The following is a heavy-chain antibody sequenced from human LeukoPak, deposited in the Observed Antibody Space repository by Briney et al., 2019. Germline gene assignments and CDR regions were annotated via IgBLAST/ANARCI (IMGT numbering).Heavy chain of an antibody. CDR3: TRLFRDYDSSGYRS. CDR1: GFTFSSYA. CDR2: IRSKANSYAT. Sequence: GGFLRLSCAASGFTFSSYAMSWVRQASGKGLEWVGRIRSKANSYATAYAASVKGRFTISRDDSKNTAYLQMNSLKTEDTAVYYCTRLFRDYDSSGYRSWGQGTLVTVSS. J-gene: IGHJ4*02. V-gene: IGHV3-73*01. D-gene: IGHD3-22*01.